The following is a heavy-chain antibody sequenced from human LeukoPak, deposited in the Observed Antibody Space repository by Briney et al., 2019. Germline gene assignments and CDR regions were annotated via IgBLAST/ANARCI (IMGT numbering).Heavy chain of an antibody. CDR2: ISAYNGNT. CDR3: ARDRGYYDSSGYLASPDY. V-gene: IGHV1-18*01. J-gene: IGHJ4*02. D-gene: IGHD3-22*01. Sequence: ASVKVSCKASGYTFTSYGISWVRQAPGQGLEWMGWISAYNGNTNYAQKLQGRVTMTTDTSTSTAYMELRSLRSGDTAVYYCARDRGYYDSSGYLASPDYWGQGTLVTVSS. CDR1: GYTFTSYG.